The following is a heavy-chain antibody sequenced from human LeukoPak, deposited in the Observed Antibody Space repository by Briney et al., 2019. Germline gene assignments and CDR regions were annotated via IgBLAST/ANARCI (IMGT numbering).Heavy chain of an antibody. D-gene: IGHD3-3*01. CDR1: GGSISSSGYY. J-gene: IGHJ3*02. CDR2: IYYSGST. V-gene: IGHV4-39*01. CDR3: ARTYYDFWSGYYRAFDI. Sequence: SETLSLTCTVSGGSISSSGYYWGWIRQPPGKGLEWIASIYYSGSTYYNPSLKSRVTISVDTSKNQLSLKLSSLTAADTAVYYCARTYYDFWSGYYRAFDIWGQGTMVTVSS.